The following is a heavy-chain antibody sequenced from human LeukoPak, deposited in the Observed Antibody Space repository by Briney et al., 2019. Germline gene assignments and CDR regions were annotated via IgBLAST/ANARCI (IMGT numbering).Heavy chain of an antibody. CDR2: IYTSGST. Sequence: SQTLSLTCTVSGGSISSGSYYWSWMRQPDGKGLEWIGHIYTSGSTSYNPSLQSRVTISVDASKNQFSLKVTSVTAADTAVYYCARAGGSVGWYGTIDYWGQGTLVTVSS. CDR1: GGSISSGSYY. CDR3: ARAGGSVGWYGTIDY. D-gene: IGHD6-19*01. J-gene: IGHJ4*02. V-gene: IGHV4-61*09.